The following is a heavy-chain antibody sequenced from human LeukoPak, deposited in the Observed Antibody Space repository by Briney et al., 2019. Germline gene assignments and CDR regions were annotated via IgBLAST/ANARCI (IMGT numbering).Heavy chain of an antibody. J-gene: IGHJ6*03. V-gene: IGHV4-34*01. CDR1: GGSFSGYY. CDR3: ARGPRTGYFDQLHYLYYKDV. D-gene: IGHD3-9*01. CDR2: INHSGST. Sequence: SETLSLTCAVYGGSFSGYYWSCIRQPPGKGLEWIGEINHSGSTNYNPSLKSRVTISGDTSKNQFSLKLSSVTAADTAVYYCARGPRTGYFDQLHYLYYKDVCGKGTTLTVSS.